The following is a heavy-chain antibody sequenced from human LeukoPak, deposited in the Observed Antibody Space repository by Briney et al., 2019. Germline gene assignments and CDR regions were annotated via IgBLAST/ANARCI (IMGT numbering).Heavy chain of an antibody. J-gene: IGHJ4*02. V-gene: IGHV3-7*01. CDR1: GCTFSNYA. CDR3: ARLSTAVADSDY. CDR2: IKQDGSEK. D-gene: IGHD6-13*01. Sequence: GGSLRLSCAASGCTFSNYAMSWVRQAPGKGLEWVANIKQDGSEKYYVDSVKGRFTISRDNAKNSLYLQMNSLRAEDTAVYYCARLSTAVADSDYWGQGTLVTVSS.